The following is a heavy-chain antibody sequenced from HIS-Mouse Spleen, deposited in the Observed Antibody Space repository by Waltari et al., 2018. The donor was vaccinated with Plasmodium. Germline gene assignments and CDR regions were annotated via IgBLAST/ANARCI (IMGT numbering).Heavy chain of an antibody. Sequence: QVQLVESGGGVVQPGRSLRLSCAASGFTFSSYGMHWFRQAPGKGREWVAVISYDGSNKYYADSVKGRFTISRDNSKNTLYLQMNSLRAEDTAVYYCAKAQGVINFDYWGQGTLVTVSS. D-gene: IGHD3-16*01. V-gene: IGHV3-30*18. CDR1: GFTFSSYG. CDR2: ISYDGSNK. CDR3: AKAQGVINFDY. J-gene: IGHJ4*02.